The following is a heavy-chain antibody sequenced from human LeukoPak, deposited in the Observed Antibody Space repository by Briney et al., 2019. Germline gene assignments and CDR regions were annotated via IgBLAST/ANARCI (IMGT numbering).Heavy chain of an antibody. CDR2: IYYSGST. D-gene: IGHD3-16*01. J-gene: IGHJ4*02. CDR3: ARGIMITFGGVPIDY. Sequence: PSQTLSLTCTVSGGSISSGGYYWGWIRQHPGKGLEWIGYIYYSGSTYYNPSLKSRVTISVGTSKNQFSLKLSSVTAADTAVYYCARGIMITFGGVPIDYWGQGTLVTVSS. CDR1: GGSISSGGYY. V-gene: IGHV4-31*03.